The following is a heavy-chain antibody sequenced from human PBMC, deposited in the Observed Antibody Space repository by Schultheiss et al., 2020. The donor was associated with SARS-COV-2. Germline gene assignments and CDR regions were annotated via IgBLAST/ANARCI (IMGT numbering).Heavy chain of an antibody. Sequence: SETLSLTCTVSGGSISSSNWWSWVRQPPGKGLEWIGYIYYSGSTNYNPSLKSRVTISVDTSKNQFSLKLSSVTAADTAVYYCAREVYQPGGAWYYYYGMDVWGQGTTVTVSS. CDR2: IYYSGST. CDR1: GGSISSSNW. V-gene: IGHV4-4*02. J-gene: IGHJ6*02. D-gene: IGHD2-2*01. CDR3: AREVYQPGGAWYYYYGMDV.